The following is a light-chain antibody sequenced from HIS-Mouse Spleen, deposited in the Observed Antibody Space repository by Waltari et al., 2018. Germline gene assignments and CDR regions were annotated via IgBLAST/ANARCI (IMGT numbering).Light chain of an antibody. CDR1: SSEVGSYNL. CDR3: CSYAGSSTYV. V-gene: IGLV2-23*01. CDR2: EGS. Sequence: QSALTQPASVSGSPGQSITISCTGTSSEVGSYNLVSWYQQHPGKAPKLMIYEGSKLPYEVSNRFYGSKSGNTASLTISGLQAEDEAAYYCCSYAGSSTYVFGTGTKVTVL. J-gene: IGLJ1*01.